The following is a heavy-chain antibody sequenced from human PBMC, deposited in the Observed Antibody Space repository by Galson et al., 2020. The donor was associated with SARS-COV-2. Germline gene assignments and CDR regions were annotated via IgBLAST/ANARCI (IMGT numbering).Heavy chain of an antibody. CDR3: ARNVLAPDFWSGYYIDY. D-gene: IGHD3-3*01. V-gene: IGHV1-69*10. J-gene: IGHJ4*02. CDR2: IIPILGIA. Sequence: SVKVSCKASGGTFSSYAISWVRQAPGQGLEWMGGIIPILGIANYAQKFQGRVTITADKSTSTAYMELSSLRSGDTAVYYCARNVLAPDFWSGYYIDYWGQGTLVTVSS. CDR1: GGTFSSYA.